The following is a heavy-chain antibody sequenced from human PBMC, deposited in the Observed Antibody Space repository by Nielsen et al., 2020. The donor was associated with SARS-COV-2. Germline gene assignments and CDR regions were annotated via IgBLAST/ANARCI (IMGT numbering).Heavy chain of an antibody. Sequence: GGSLRLSCAASGFTFSSYEMNWVRQAPGKGLEWVSYISSSGSTIYYADSVKGRFTISRDNAKNSLYLQMNSLRAEDTAVYYCARDEYGDYSSVDYYYYYGMDVWGQGTTVTVSS. D-gene: IGHD4-17*01. CDR3: ARDEYGDYSSVDYYYYYGMDV. V-gene: IGHV3-48*03. J-gene: IGHJ6*02. CDR1: GFTFSSYE. CDR2: ISSSGSTI.